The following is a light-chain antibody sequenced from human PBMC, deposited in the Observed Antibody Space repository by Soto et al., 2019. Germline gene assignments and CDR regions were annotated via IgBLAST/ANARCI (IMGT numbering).Light chain of an antibody. Sequence: QPVLTQSSSASASLGSSVKVTCTLSSGHSSYIIAWHQQQPGKAPRYLMKLDGSGSYNKGSGVPDRFSGSRSGADRYLTISNLQSEDEADYYCETWDNNTRVFGTGTKLT. CDR2: LDGSGSY. V-gene: IGLV4-60*03. CDR1: SGHSSYI. CDR3: ETWDNNTRV. J-gene: IGLJ1*01.